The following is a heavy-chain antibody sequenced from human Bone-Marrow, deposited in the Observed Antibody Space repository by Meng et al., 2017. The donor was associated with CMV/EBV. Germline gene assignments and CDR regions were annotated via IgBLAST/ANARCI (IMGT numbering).Heavy chain of an antibody. Sequence: GSLRLSCTVSGGSISSSSYYWGWIRQPPGKGLEWIGSIYYSGSTYYNPSLKSRVTISVDTSKIQFSLKLSSVTAADTAVYYCARSRYCSSTSCYKARVYFDYWGQGTLVTVSS. J-gene: IGHJ4*02. CDR1: GGSISSSSYY. CDR2: IYYSGST. V-gene: IGHV4-39*07. CDR3: ARSRYCSSTSCYKARVYFDY. D-gene: IGHD2-2*02.